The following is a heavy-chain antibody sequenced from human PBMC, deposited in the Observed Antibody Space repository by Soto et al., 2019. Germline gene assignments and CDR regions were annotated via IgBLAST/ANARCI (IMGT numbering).Heavy chain of an antibody. V-gene: IGHV4-31*11. D-gene: IGHD2-15*01. CDR2: IYYSGST. J-gene: IGHJ4*02. CDR3: RAVAATDFDY. Sequence: PSETLSLTCAVYGGSFSSGGYYWSWIRQHPGKGLEWIGYIYYSGSTYYNPSLKSRVTISVDTSKNQFSLKLSSVTAADTAVYYCRAVAATDFDYWGQGTLVTSPQ. CDR1: GGSFSSGGYY.